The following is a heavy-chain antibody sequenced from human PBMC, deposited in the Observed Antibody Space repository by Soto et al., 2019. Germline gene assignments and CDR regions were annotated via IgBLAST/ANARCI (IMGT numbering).Heavy chain of an antibody. J-gene: IGHJ6*02. Sequence: EVQLVESGGGLVKPGGSLRLSCAASGFSFSKAWMNWVRQAPGKGPGSVGRIRSNTDGGTTDYAAPVKGRFIISRDDSKNMLYLQMNSLKIEDTAVYYCATENPVWFGDLLFTAYGMEVWGQGTTVTVSS. V-gene: IGHV3-15*07. CDR3: ATENPVWFGDLLFTAYGMEV. D-gene: IGHD3-10*01. CDR2: IRSNTDGGTT. CDR1: GFSFSKAW.